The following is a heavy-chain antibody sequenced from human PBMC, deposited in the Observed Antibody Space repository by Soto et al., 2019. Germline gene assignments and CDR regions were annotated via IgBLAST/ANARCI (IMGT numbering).Heavy chain of an antibody. CDR3: ARESGRRYSGYDGFDP. J-gene: IGHJ5*02. Sequence: QVQLVQSGAEVKKPGASVKVSCKASGYTFTSYGISWVRQAPGQGLEWMGWISAYNGNTNYAQKLQGRVTMTTDTSTSTAYMALRSLRSDGTAVYYCARESGRRYSGYDGFDPWGQGTLVTVSS. V-gene: IGHV1-18*01. CDR1: GYTFTSYG. CDR2: ISAYNGNT. D-gene: IGHD5-12*01.